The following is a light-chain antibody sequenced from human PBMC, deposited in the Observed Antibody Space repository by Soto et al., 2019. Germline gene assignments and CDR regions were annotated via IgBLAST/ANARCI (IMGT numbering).Light chain of an antibody. J-gene: IGKJ5*01. V-gene: IGKV3D-20*02. CDR3: QQRFNSHFT. CDR1: QSIGSN. Sequence: EIVMTQSRGTLSVSPGESATLSCRASQSIGSNLAWYQQKPGQAPRLLISGASSRATGIPDRFSGRGSGTDFTLTISRLEPEDLAVYYCQQRFNSHFTFGQGTRLEIK. CDR2: GAS.